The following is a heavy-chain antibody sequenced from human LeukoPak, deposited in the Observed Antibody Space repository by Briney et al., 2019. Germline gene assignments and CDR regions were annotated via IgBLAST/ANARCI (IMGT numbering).Heavy chain of an antibody. CDR1: GFTFSSYW. V-gene: IGHV3-7*01. D-gene: IGHD3-22*01. J-gene: IGHJ4*02. CDR3: ARDQEYYDSSGQFDY. CDR2: IKQDGSEK. Sequence: GGSLRLSCAASGFTFSSYWMSWVRQAPGKGLEWVANIKQDGSEKYYVDSVKGRFTISRDNAKNSLYLQMNSLRAEDTAVYYCARDQEYYDSSGQFDYWGQGTLVTVSS.